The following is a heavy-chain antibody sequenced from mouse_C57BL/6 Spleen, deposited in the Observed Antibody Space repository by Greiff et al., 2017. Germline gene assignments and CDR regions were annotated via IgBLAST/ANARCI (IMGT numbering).Heavy chain of an antibody. J-gene: IGHJ3*01. CDR3: AREGAALATSCFAY. CDR1: GYTFTSYW. V-gene: IGHV1-64*01. CDR2: IHPNSGST. D-gene: IGHD3-1*01. Sequence: VQLQQPGAELVKPGASVKLSCKASGYTFTSYWMHWVKQRPGQGLEWIGMIHPNSGSTNYNEKFKSKATLTVDKSSSTAYMQLSSLTSEDSAVYYCAREGAALATSCFAYWGQGTLVTVSA.